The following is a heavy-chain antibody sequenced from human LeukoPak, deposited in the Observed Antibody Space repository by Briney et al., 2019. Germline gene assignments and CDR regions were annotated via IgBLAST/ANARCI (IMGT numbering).Heavy chain of an antibody. D-gene: IGHD4-17*01. J-gene: IGHJ3*02. V-gene: IGHV1-8*03. CDR3: ARGATVTIDAFDI. Sequence: ASVKVSCKASGYTFTSYDINWVRQATGQGLEWMGWMNPNSGNTGYAQKFQGRVTITRNTSISTAYMELSSLRSEDTAVYYCARGATVTIDAFDIWGQGTMVTVSS. CDR2: MNPNSGNT. CDR1: GYTFTSYD.